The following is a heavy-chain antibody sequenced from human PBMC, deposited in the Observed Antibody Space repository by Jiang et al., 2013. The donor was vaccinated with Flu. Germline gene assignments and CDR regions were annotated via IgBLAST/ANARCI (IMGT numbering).Heavy chain of an antibody. V-gene: IGHV4-59*01. J-gene: IGHJ6*04. D-gene: IGHD3-9*01. CDR3: AREEVRRDILTGYTHYYGMDV. Sequence: GSGLVKPSETLSLTCAVSGGPISSYYWSWIRQPPGKGLEWIGYIYYSGSTNYNPSLKSRVTISVDTSKNQFSLKLSSVTAADTAVYYCAREEVRRDILTGYTHYYGMDVWGKGTTVTVSS. CDR2: IYYSGST. CDR1: GGPISSYY.